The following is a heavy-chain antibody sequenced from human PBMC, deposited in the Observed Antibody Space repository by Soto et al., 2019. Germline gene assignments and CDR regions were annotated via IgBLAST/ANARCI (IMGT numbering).Heavy chain of an antibody. D-gene: IGHD3-22*01. J-gene: IGHJ4*02. CDR1: GFTFSTYS. Sequence: EVQSVESGGGLVKPGGSLRLSCAASGFTFSTYSLHWVRQAPGKGLEWVSSISSTSSYIYYADSVKGRFTISRDNAKNSLYLQMNSLRAEDTAVYYCVRDVNYYDSSGYRDYWGQGTLVTVSS. CDR3: VRDVNYYDSSGYRDY. CDR2: ISSTSSYI. V-gene: IGHV3-21*01.